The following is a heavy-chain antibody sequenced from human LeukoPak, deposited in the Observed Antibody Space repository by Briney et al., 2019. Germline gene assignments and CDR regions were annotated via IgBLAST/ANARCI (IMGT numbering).Heavy chain of an antibody. CDR3: ARGTAIGDEKHFDS. J-gene: IGHJ4*01. CDR2: ISYDGSNK. V-gene: IGHV3-30*04. D-gene: IGHD2-21*02. CDR1: GFTFRSYA. Sequence: GGSLRLSCAASGFTFRSYAMHWVRQAPGKGLEWVAVISYDGSNKYNADSVKGRFTISRDNSKNTLYLQMNSLRTEDTAVYYCARGTAIGDEKHFDSSGHGTLVTVSS.